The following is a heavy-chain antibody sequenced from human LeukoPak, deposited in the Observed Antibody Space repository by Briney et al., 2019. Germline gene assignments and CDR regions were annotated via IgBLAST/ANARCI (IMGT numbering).Heavy chain of an antibody. V-gene: IGHV3-74*01. D-gene: IGHD6-19*01. CDR1: GFTFSSYW. Sequence: PGGSLRLSCAASGFTFSSYWMHWVRQAPGKGLVWVSRINTDGSITSYADSVKGRFTISRDNSKNTLYLQMGSLRAEDMAVYYCARGIAVAAPVDYWGQGTLVTVSS. CDR2: INTDGSIT. CDR3: ARGIAVAAPVDY. J-gene: IGHJ4*02.